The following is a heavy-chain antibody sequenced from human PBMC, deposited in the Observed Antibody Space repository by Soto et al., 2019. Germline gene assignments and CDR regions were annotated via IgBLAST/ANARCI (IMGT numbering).Heavy chain of an antibody. V-gene: IGHV3-23*01. CDR2: TSGSRGSTT. CDR1: GFTFSDYG. Sequence: PGGSLRLSCAAPGFTFSDYGLSWVRQAPGKGLEWVSSTSGSRGSTTYYAGSVKGRFTISRDNSKNTLYLQMNSLRVEDTAVYYCARDRGCSGSTCYQAYWGPGTQVTVSS. CDR3: ARDRGCSGSTCYQAY. D-gene: IGHD2-2*01. J-gene: IGHJ4*02.